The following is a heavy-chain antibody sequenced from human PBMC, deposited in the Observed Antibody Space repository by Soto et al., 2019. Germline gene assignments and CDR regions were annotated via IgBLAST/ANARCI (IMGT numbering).Heavy chain of an antibody. V-gene: IGHV1-24*01. Sequence: ASVKVSCKVSGYTLTELSMHWVRQAPGKGLEWMGGFDPEDGETIYAQKFQGRVTMTEDTSTDTAYMELSSLRSEDTAVYYCATLHSPQPGIAVDKCTYYFDYWGQGTLVTVSS. CDR1: GYTLTELS. D-gene: IGHD6-19*01. CDR3: ATLHSPQPGIAVDKCTYYFDY. CDR2: FDPEDGET. J-gene: IGHJ4*02.